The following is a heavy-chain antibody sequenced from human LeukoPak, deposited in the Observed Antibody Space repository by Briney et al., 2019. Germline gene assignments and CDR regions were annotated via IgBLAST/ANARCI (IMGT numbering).Heavy chain of an antibody. V-gene: IGHV3-23*01. CDR2: INDNGSTR. J-gene: IGHJ6*02. Sequence: PGGSLRLSCGASGFTFSNYAMSWVRQAPGKGLEWVSGINDNGSTRFYAASVKGRITSSRDNPKNTLYLQMNSLRAEDTAVYYCTTGRDSSSWYSPNYYYYGMDVWGQGTTVTVSS. D-gene: IGHD6-13*01. CDR1: GFTFSNYA. CDR3: TTGRDSSSWYSPNYYYYGMDV.